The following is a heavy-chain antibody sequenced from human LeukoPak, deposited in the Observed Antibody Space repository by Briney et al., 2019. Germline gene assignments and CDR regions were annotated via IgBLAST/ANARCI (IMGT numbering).Heavy chain of an antibody. J-gene: IGHJ5*02. Sequence: SETLSLTCTVSGGSISGTSYYWGWIRQPPGKGLEWIGSIYYSGSTYYNPSLKSRVTISVDTSKNQFSLKLSSVTAADTAAYYCARGGYANYNWFDPWGQGTLVTVSS. V-gene: IGHV4-39*07. CDR3: ARGGYANYNWFDP. CDR1: GGSISGTSYY. CDR2: IYYSGST. D-gene: IGHD5-12*01.